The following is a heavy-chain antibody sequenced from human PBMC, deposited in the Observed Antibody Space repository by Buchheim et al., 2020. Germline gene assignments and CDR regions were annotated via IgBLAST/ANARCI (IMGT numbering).Heavy chain of an antibody. CDR1: GFTFSSYG. CDR2: ISYDGSNK. J-gene: IGHJ4*02. D-gene: IGHD3-10*01. CDR3: ATDGTSGNFDY. V-gene: IGHV3-30*03. Sequence: QVQLVESGGGVVQPGRSLRLSCAASGFTFSSYGMRWVRQAPGKGLEWVAVISYDGSNKYYADSVKGRLTISRDNSKNTLYLQMSGLRAEDTAVYYCATDGTSGNFDYWGQGTL.